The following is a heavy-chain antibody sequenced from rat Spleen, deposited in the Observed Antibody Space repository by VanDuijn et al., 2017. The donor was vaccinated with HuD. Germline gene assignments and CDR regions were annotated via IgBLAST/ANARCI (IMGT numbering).Heavy chain of an antibody. D-gene: IGHD1-2*01. V-gene: IGHV2S8*01. Sequence: QVQLKESGPGLVQPSQTLSLTCTVSGFSLTSYHVSWVRQPPGEGLEWIAAISSGGSTYYNSVLKSRLSISRDTSKSQVLLRMNSLQTEDTAMYFCARRGYNSYIGYWYFDFWGPGTMVTVSS. CDR3: ARRGYNSYIGYWYFDF. CDR2: ISSGGST. CDR1: GFSLTSYH. J-gene: IGHJ1*01.